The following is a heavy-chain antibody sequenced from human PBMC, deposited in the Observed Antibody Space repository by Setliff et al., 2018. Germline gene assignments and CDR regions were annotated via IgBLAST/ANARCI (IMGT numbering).Heavy chain of an antibody. V-gene: IGHV1-18*01. J-gene: IGHJ3*02. D-gene: IGHD3-22*01. CDR2: ISAYNGNT. CDR1: GYTFTSYG. Sequence: ASVKVSCKASGYTFTSYGISWVRQAPGQGLEWMGWISAYNGNTNYAQKLQGRVTMTTDTSTSTAYMELRSLRSDDTAVYYCAGDRRPIYDSSRRGPFDIWGQGTMVTVSS. CDR3: AGDRRPIYDSSRRGPFDI.